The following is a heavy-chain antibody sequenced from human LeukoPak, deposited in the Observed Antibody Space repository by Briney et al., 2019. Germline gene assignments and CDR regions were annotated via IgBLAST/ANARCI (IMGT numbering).Heavy chain of an antibody. D-gene: IGHD6-19*01. Sequence: SETLSLTCTVSGGSISSYYWSWIRQPPGKGLEWIGYIYYSGSTNHNPSLKSRVTISIDTSRNQFSLKLSSVTAADTAVYYCARVKCSGWGIGFAYWGQGTLVTVSS. CDR2: IYYSGST. V-gene: IGHV4-59*01. J-gene: IGHJ4*02. CDR1: GGSISSYY. CDR3: ARVKCSGWGIGFAY.